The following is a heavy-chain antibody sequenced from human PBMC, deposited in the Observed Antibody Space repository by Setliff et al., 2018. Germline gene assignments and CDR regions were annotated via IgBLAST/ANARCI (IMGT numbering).Heavy chain of an antibody. Sequence: SETLSLTCTVSGGSISSSSYYWGWIRQAPGKGLEWTASIYRSGSTYYNPSLKSRVTISVDTSKNQFPLKLSSVTASDTAVYYCARQLCSSGYCYATTFDYWGQGTLVTVSS. CDR3: ARQLCSSGYCYATTFDY. CDR1: GGSISSSSYY. CDR2: IYRSGST. J-gene: IGHJ4*02. V-gene: IGHV4-39*06. D-gene: IGHD3-22*01.